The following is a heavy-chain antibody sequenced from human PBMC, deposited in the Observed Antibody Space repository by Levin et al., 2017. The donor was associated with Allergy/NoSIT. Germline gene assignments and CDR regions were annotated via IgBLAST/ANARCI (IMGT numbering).Heavy chain of an antibody. CDR2: IYPGDSDT. Sequence: GESLKISCQGSGYSFTSYWIGWVRQMPGKGLEWMGIIYPGDSDTRYSPSFQGQVTISADKYISTAYLQWSSLKASDTAIYYCARRATRDYYYYMDVWGKGTTVTVSS. D-gene: IGHD2-15*01. J-gene: IGHJ6*03. V-gene: IGHV5-51*01. CDR3: ARRATRDYYYYMDV. CDR1: GYSFTSYW.